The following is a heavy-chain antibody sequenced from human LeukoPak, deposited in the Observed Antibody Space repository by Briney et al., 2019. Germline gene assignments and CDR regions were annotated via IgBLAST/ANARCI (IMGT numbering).Heavy chain of an antibody. V-gene: IGHV1-2*02. Sequence: ASVKVSCKAFGYTFTGYYMHWLRQAPGQGLEWMGWINPNSGGTNYAQKFQGRVTMTRDTSISTAYMELSRLRSDDTAVYYCARTYYDFWSGYYSSGDNDYWGQGTLVTVSS. CDR2: INPNSGGT. CDR1: GYTFTGYY. D-gene: IGHD3-3*01. J-gene: IGHJ4*02. CDR3: ARTYYDFWSGYYSSGDNDY.